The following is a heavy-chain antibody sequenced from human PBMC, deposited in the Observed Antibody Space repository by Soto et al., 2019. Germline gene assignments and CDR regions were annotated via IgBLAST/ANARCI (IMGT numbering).Heavy chain of an antibody. CDR2: ISASGGSK. CDR3: AKDAASPGYSSGWAHFDH. D-gene: IGHD6-19*01. V-gene: IGHV3-23*01. CDR1: GFTFSTYA. Sequence: GGSLRLSCAASGFTFSTYAMSWVRQAPGKGLEWVADISASGGSKYNADSVKGRFTISRDNSKNTLYLQMNSLRAEDTATYYCAKDAASPGYSSGWAHFDHWGQGTLVTVSS. J-gene: IGHJ4*02.